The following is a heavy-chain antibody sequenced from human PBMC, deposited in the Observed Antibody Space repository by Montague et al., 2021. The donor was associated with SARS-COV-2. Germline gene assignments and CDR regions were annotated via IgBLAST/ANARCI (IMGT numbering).Heavy chain of an antibody. Sequence: SETLSLTCTVSGGSISSYYWSWIRQPPGKGLEWIGYIYYSGSTNYNPSLKSRVTISVDTSKNQFSLKRSSVTAADTAVYYCARQEPIVVVVAAARGWFDPWGQGTLVTVSS. CDR3: ARQEPIVVVVAAARGWFDP. V-gene: IGHV4-59*08. CDR2: IYYSGST. D-gene: IGHD2-15*01. CDR1: GGSISSYY. J-gene: IGHJ5*02.